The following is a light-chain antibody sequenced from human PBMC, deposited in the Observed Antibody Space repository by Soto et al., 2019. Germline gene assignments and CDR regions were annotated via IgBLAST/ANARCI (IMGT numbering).Light chain of an antibody. V-gene: IGKV3D-15*01. CDR1: QSISIN. J-gene: IGKJ1*01. CDR2: AGS. CDR3: QQFRNWPWT. Sequence: ETVLTQSPGTLSVYPGDRVTLSCGASQSISINLAWYQHKPGQAPRLLIHAGSTRATGIPARISGSGSGTEFTLTISSLQSEDFAVYYCQQFRNWPWTFGQGTKVDIK.